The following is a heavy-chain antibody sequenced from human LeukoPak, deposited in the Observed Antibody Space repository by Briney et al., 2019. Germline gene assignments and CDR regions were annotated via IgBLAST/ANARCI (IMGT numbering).Heavy chain of an antibody. CDR1: GFTFSSYS. CDR3: ARDPFSSSWYGAFDI. CDR2: ISSSGNYI. D-gene: IGHD6-13*01. J-gene: IGHJ3*02. Sequence: PGGSLRLSCAASGFTFSSYSMNWVRQAPGKGLEWVSSISSSGNYIYYADSVKGRFAISRDNAKNSLYLQMNSLRAEDTTVYYCARDPFSSSWYGAFDIWGQGTMVTVSS. V-gene: IGHV3-21*01.